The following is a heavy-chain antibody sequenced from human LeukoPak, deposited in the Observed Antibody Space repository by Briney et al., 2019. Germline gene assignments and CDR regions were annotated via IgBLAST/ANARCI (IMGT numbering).Heavy chain of an antibody. D-gene: IGHD1-14*01. CDR1: GGSISSGSYY. Sequence: SETLSLTCTVSGGSISSGSYYWSWIRQPAGKGLEWIGRFYTSGSTNYNPSLKSRVTISVDTSKNQFSLKLNSMTAADTAVYYCARGRNLRVYFDIWGQGTIVTVSS. V-gene: IGHV4-61*02. CDR2: FYTSGST. J-gene: IGHJ3*02. CDR3: ARGRNLRVYFDI.